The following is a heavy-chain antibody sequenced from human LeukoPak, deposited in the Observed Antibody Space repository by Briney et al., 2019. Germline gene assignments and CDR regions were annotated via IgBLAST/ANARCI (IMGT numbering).Heavy chain of an antibody. CDR3: ARDGERYYYGSGSPFQL. CDR2: IWYDGSNK. D-gene: IGHD3-10*01. J-gene: IGHJ1*01. CDR1: GFTISFYV. V-gene: IGHV3-33*08. Sequence: GGSLRLSCAASGFTISFYVMHCVRQAPGKGLEWVAVIWYDGSNKYYADSVKGRFTISRDNSKNTLYLQMNSLRAEDTAVYYCARDGERYYYGSGSPFQLWGQGTLVTVSS.